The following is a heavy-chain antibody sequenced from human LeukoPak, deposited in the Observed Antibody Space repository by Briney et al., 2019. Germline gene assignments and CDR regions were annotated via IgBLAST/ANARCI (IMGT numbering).Heavy chain of an antibody. J-gene: IGHJ4*02. V-gene: IGHV3-23*01. CDR2: ISGSGGST. CDR1: GFTFSSYG. Sequence: GGSLRLSCAASGFTFSSYGMSWVRQAPGKGLEWVSAISGSGGSTYYADSVKGRFTISRDNSKNTLYLQMNSLKPEDTAVYYCAKDLGWELRMLDYWGQGTLVTVSS. D-gene: IGHD1-26*01. CDR3: AKDLGWELRMLDY.